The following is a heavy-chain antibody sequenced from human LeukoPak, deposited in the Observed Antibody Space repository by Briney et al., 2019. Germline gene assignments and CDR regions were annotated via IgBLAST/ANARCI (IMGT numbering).Heavy chain of an antibody. CDR3: ARGITMIRGIIRGWFDP. CDR1: GYTFTDYY. CDR2: ISPNNGGT. Sequence: ASVRVSCKASGYTFTDYYMHWIRQAPGQGLEWMGWISPNNGGTGYAQKFQGRVTMTRNTSISTAYMELSSLRSEDTAVYYCARGITMIRGIIRGWFDPWGQGTLVTVSS. D-gene: IGHD3-10*01. J-gene: IGHJ5*02. V-gene: IGHV1-8*02.